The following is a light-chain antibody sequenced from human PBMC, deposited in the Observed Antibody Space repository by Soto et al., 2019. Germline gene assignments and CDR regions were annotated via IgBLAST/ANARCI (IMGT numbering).Light chain of an antibody. CDR1: QSIGSK. Sequence: EILMTQSPATLSVSPGERATLSCRASQSIGSKLAWYQQKRGQAPRLLFYGASNRATGIPARFGASGSGTDFTLTISSLQSEDFALYSCQQYDNWPPTFGGGTKVEFK. CDR2: GAS. V-gene: IGKV3-15*01. CDR3: QQYDNWPPT. J-gene: IGKJ4*01.